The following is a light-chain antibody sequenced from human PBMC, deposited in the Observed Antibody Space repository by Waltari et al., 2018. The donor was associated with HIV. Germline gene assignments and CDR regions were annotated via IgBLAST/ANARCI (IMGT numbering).Light chain of an antibody. CDR1: RINVGCGYL. CDR3: CSCPRSGIRYV. V-gene: IGLV2-23*02. J-gene: IGLJ1*01. CDR2: EVT. Sequence: QSALPQPAPVSGTGQSITIRGTGTRINVGCGYLVYWYQQHPGEAPKLTIYEVTKRPSGVSNRFSGSKSGNTASLTISGLQAEDEADYYCCSCPRSGIRYVFGTGTKVTVL.